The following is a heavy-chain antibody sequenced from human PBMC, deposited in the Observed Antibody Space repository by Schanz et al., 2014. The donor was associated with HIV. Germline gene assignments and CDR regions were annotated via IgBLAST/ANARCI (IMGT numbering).Heavy chain of an antibody. CDR2: IWFDGSNK. CDR1: GFTFSSYG. D-gene: IGHD6-13*01. V-gene: IGHV3-33*06. J-gene: IGHJ4*02. CDR3: AKEEQQLGGVGGYHFDY. Sequence: QVQLVESGGGVVQPGRSLRLSCAASGFTFSSYGMHWVRQAPGKGLEWVAVIWFDGSNKYYADSVKGRFTISRDSSKNTLYLQMNSLRAEDTAVYYCAKEEQQLGGVGGYHFDYWGQGTLVTVSS.